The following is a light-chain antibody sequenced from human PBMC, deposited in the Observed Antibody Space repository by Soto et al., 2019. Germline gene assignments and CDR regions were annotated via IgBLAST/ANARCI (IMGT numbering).Light chain of an antibody. J-gene: IGKJ2*01. CDR2: GAS. CDR3: QQYGSSPLYP. V-gene: IGKV3-20*01. CDR1: QSVSSSY. Sequence: EIVLTQSPGTLSLSPGERATLSCRASQSVSSSYLAWYQQKPGQAPRLLIYGASSRDTRIPDRFSGSGSGTDFTLTISRLEPEDFALYYCQQYGSSPLYPFGQGTKLQIK.